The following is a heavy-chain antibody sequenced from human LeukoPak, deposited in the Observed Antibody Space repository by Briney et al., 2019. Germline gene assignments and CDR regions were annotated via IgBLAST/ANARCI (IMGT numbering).Heavy chain of an antibody. CDR1: GFTVSSNY. V-gene: IGHV3-53*01. Sequence: PGGSLRLSCAASGFTVSSNYMSWVRQAPGKGLEWVSVIYSGGSTYYADSVKGRFTISRDNSKNTLSLQMNSLRAEDTAVYYCARAFSGSYYFDYWGQGTLVTVSS. CDR2: IYSGGST. D-gene: IGHD1-26*01. J-gene: IGHJ4*02. CDR3: ARAFSGSYYFDY.